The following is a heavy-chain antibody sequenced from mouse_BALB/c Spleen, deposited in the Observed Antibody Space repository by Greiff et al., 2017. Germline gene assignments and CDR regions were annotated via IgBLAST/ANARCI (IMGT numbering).Heavy chain of an antibody. Sequence: VKLMESGPGLVAPSQSLSITCTVSGFSLTSYGVHWVRQPPGKGLEWLGVIWAGGSTNYNSALMSRLSISKDNSKSQVFLKMNSLQTDDTAMYYCARDLEAYWGQGTLVTVSA. CDR1: GFSLTSYG. J-gene: IGHJ3*01. V-gene: IGHV2-9*02. CDR2: IWAGGST. CDR3: ARDLEAY.